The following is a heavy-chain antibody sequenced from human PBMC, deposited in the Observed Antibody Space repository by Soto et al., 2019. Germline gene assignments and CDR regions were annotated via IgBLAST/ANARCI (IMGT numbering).Heavy chain of an antibody. V-gene: IGHV3-74*01. CDR3: ARALYSGSYYYYYYGMDV. D-gene: IGHD1-26*01. J-gene: IGHJ6*02. Sequence: GGSLRLSCAASGFTFSSYWMHWVRQAPGKGLVWVSRINSDGSSTSYADSVKGRFTISRDNAKNTLYLQMNSLRAEDTAVYYCARALYSGSYYYYYYGMDVWGQGTTVTVSS. CDR1: GFTFSSYW. CDR2: INSDGSST.